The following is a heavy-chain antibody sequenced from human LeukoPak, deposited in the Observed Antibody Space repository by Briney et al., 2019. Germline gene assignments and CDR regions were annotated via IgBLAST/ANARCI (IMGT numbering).Heavy chain of an antibody. D-gene: IGHD2-2*01. CDR2: ISYDGSNK. CDR3: AIVVVPALRVRVNFPLFNS. Sequence: GGSLRLSCAASGFTFSSYGMHWVRQAPGKGLEWVAVISYDGSNKYYADSVKGRFTISRDNAKNSLYLQMNSLRAEDTAVYYCAIVVVPALRVRVNFPLFNSWGQGTLVTVSS. J-gene: IGHJ4*02. V-gene: IGHV3-30*03. CDR1: GFTFSSYG.